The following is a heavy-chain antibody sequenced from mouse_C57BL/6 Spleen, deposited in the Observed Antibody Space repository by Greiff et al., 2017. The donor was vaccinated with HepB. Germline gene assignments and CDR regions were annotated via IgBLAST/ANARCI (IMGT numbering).Heavy chain of an antibody. J-gene: IGHJ2*01. CDR3: AREDGNYAGNFDY. CDR2: INPNNGGT. D-gene: IGHD2-1*01. CDR1: GYTFTDYN. Sequence: EVKLVESGPELVKPGASVKMSCKASGYTFTDYNMHWVKQSHGKSLEWIGYINPNNGGTSYNQKFKGKATLTVNKSSSTAYMELRSLTSEDSAVYYCAREDGNYAGNFDYWGQGTTLTVSS. V-gene: IGHV1-22*01.